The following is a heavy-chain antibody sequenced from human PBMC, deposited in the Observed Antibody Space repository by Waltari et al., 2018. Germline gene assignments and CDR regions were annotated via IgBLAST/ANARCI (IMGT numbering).Heavy chain of an antibody. CDR3: AKALYSSGWYEGVDY. D-gene: IGHD6-19*01. Sequence: QVQLVESGGGVVQPGGSLRLSCAASGFTFSTYGLHWVHQAPGKGLEWVAFIRYDGSNKYYGDSVKGRFTISRDNSKNTLYLQMNSLRAEDTAVYYCAKALYSSGWYEGVDYWGQGTLVTVSS. CDR2: IRYDGSNK. J-gene: IGHJ4*02. V-gene: IGHV3-30*02. CDR1: GFTFSTYG.